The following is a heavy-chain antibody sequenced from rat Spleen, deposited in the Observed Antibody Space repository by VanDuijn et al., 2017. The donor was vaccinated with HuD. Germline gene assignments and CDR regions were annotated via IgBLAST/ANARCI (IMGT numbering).Heavy chain of an antibody. CDR1: GFSLISYT. V-gene: IGHV2-15*01. Sequence: QVQLKESGPGLVQPSQTLSLTCTVSGFSLISYTVSWVRQPPGKGLEWMGGIWGDGSTNYNSTLKSRLSISRDTSKNQVFLKMNSLQTDDTVIYFCARSYGGYTSNWFPYWGQGTLVTVSS. CDR3: ARSYGGYTSNWFPY. CDR2: IWGDGST. D-gene: IGHD1-11*01. J-gene: IGHJ3*01.